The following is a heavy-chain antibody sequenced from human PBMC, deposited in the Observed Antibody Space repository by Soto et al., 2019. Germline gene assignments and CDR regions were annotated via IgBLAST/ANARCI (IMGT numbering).Heavy chain of an antibody. V-gene: IGHV3-30-3*01. J-gene: IGHJ3*02. CDR2: ISYDGSNK. CDR1: GFTFSSYA. CDR3: ARVDSGAFDI. Sequence: PGGSLRLSCAASGFTFSSYAMHWVRQAPGKGPEWVAVISYDGSNKYYADSVKGRFTISRDNSKNTLYLQMNSLRAEDTAVYYCARVDSGAFDIWGQGTMVTVSS.